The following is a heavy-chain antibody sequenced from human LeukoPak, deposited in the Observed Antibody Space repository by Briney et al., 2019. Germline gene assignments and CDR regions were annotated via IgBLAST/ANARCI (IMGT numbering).Heavy chain of an antibody. J-gene: IGHJ4*02. Sequence: EASVKVSCKTSGYTFTSYAINWVRQATGQGLEWMGWMNPDSANTGFAQKFQGRLTLTRNTSTRAAYMELSSLTSEDTAVYYCGRGGEMATINYWGQGTLVTVSS. D-gene: IGHD5-24*01. CDR2: MNPDSANT. CDR3: GRGGEMATINY. CDR1: GYTFTSYA. V-gene: IGHV1-8*01.